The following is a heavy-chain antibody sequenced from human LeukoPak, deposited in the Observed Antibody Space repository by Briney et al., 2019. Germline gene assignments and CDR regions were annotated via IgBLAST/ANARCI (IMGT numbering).Heavy chain of an antibody. V-gene: IGHV4-30-2*01. CDR2: IYHSGST. CDR3: ARGSRRWLHQN. J-gene: IGHJ4*02. D-gene: IGHD5-24*01. Sequence: PSQTLSLTCAVSGGSISSGGYSWSWIRQPPGKGLEWIGYIYHSGSTYYNPSLKSRVTISVDRSKNQFSLKLSSVTAADTAVYYCARGSRRWLHQNWGQGTLVTVSS. CDR1: GGSISSGGYS.